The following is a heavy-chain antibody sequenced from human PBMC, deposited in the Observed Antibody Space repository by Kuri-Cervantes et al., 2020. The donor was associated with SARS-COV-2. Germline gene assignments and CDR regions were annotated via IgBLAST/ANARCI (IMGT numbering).Heavy chain of an antibody. CDR2: INPNSGGT. V-gene: IGHV1-2*04. J-gene: IGHJ3*02. CDR3: ARDADSSSWYPGAFDI. D-gene: IGHD6-13*01. CDR1: GYTFTGYY. Sequence: ASVKVSCKASGYTFTGYYMHWVRQAPGQGLEWMGWINPNSGGTNYAQKFQGWVTMTRDTSTSTAYMELSRLRSDDTAVYYCARDADSSSWYPGAFDIWGQGTMVTVSS.